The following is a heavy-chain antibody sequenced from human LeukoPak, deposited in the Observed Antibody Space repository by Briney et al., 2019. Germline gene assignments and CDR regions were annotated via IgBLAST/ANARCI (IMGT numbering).Heavy chain of an antibody. CDR2: INHSGST. CDR3: ARVGGFYIVAT. D-gene: IGHD5-12*01. V-gene: IGHV4-34*01. CDR1: GGSFSGYY. Sequence: SETLSLTCAVYGGSFSGYYWSWIRQPPGKGLEWIGEINHSGSTNYNPSLKSRVTISVETSKNQFSLKLSSVTAADTAVYYCARVGGFYIVATWGQGTLVTVSS. J-gene: IGHJ5*02.